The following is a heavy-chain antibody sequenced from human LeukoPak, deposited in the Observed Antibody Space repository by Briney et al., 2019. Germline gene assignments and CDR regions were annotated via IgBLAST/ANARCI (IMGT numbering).Heavy chain of an antibody. J-gene: IGHJ6*03. CDR2: INYYGKT. D-gene: IGHD2-2*01. CDR1: GNSISSSSYY. Sequence: SETLSLTCTVSGNSISSSSYYWVWIRQPPGKGLEWIGSINYYGKTYYNPSVKSRDTISVDTSKNQFSLMVRSVTAADTAVYYCARDPAGVVVPAARYYYYYMDVWGKGTTVTISS. V-gene: IGHV4-39*07. CDR3: ARDPAGVVVPAARYYYYYMDV.